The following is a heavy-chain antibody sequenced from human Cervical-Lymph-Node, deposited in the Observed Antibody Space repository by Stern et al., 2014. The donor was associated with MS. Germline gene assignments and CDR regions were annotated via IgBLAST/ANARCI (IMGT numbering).Heavy chain of an antibody. CDR1: GFTFSSYW. CDR3: ARAGLPYYFYYGMDV. J-gene: IGHJ6*02. Sequence: EMQLVESGGGLVQPGGSLRLSCAASGFTFSSYWMHWVRQAPGKGLVWVSRINRDGNTTSYADSVKGRFTISRDNAKNTLYLQMNSLRAEDTAVYYCARAGLPYYFYYGMDVWGQGTTVTVSS. V-gene: IGHV3-74*02. CDR2: INRDGNTT. D-gene: IGHD5/OR15-5a*01.